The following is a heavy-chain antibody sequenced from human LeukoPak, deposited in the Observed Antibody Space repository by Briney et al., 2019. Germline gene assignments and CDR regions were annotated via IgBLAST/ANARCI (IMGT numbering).Heavy chain of an antibody. CDR3: ARDKGLNY. CDR1: GYTFSSQG. Sequence: ASVKVSCKASGYTFSSQGISWVRQAPGQGLEWMGWISTYNGNTNYAQKFQGKVTMTTDTSTSTAYMELRSLRSDDTAVYYCARDKGLNYWGQGSLVIVSS. J-gene: IGHJ4*02. D-gene: IGHD3-16*01. CDR2: ISTYNGNT. V-gene: IGHV1-18*01.